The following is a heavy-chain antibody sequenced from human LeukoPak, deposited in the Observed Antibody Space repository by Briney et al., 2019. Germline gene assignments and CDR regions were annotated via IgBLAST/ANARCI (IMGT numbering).Heavy chain of an antibody. V-gene: IGHV3-30*02. Sequence: GGSLRLSCAASGLTVNSHYMSWVRQAPGKGLEWVAFIRSDGSIKYYTESVKGRFTISRDNSKNTLYLQMNSLRAEDTAVYYCAKDEVFSSAWYFDYWGQGTLVTVSS. CDR3: AKDEVFSSAWYFDY. D-gene: IGHD6-19*01. J-gene: IGHJ4*02. CDR2: IRSDGSIK. CDR1: GLTVNSHY.